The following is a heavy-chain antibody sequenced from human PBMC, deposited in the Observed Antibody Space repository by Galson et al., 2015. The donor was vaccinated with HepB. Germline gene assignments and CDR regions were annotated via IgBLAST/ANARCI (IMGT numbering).Heavy chain of an antibody. CDR2: IDPLDSYS. Sequence: QSGAEVKKPGESLRISCKGSGYRLTSYWINWVRQVPGHGLEWMGRIDPLDSYSNYDPSFQGHVTISADKSINTAYLHWSSLKASDTAMYYCASPSGEDSSTWDSWGQGTLVTVSS. D-gene: IGHD2-2*01. CDR3: ASPSGEDSSTWDS. J-gene: IGHJ5*01. CDR1: GYRLTSYW. V-gene: IGHV5-10-1*01.